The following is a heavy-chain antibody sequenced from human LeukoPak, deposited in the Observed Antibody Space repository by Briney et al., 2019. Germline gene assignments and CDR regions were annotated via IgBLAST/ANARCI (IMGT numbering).Heavy chain of an antibody. Sequence: PSETLSLTCTVSGDSISSGDYYWSWIRQPAGKGLEWIGRISSSGSTNYNPSLKSRVTITVDTSKNQFSLKLSSVTAADTAVYFCARGPYSYDSSGAFDIWGQGTMVTVSS. CDR1: GDSISSGDYY. CDR2: ISSSGST. CDR3: ARGPYSYDSSGAFDI. J-gene: IGHJ3*02. V-gene: IGHV4-61*02. D-gene: IGHD3-22*01.